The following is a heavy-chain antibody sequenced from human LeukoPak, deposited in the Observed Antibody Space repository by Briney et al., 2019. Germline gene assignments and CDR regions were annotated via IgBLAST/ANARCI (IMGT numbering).Heavy chain of an antibody. V-gene: IGHV4-4*02. CDR3: ARVGSSSWYALYYFDY. CDR2: IYHSGST. CDR1: GGSISSSNW. Sequence: SETLSLTCAVSGGSISSSNWWSWVRQPPGKGLEWIGEIYHSGSTNYNPSLKSRVTISVDKSKNQFSLKLSSVTAADTAVYYCARVGSSSWYALYYFDYWGQGTLVTVSS. J-gene: IGHJ4*02. D-gene: IGHD6-13*01.